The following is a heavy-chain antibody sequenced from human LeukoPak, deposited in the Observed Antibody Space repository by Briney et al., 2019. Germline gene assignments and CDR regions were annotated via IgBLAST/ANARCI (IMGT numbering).Heavy chain of an antibody. J-gene: IGHJ5*02. Sequence: ASVKVSCKASGYTFTSYDINWVRQAPGQGLEWMGWMNPNSGNTGYAQKFQGRVTMTRNTSISTAYMELSSLRSEDTAVYYCARGSDPHGWFGDNNWFDPWGQGTLVTVSS. CDR2: MNPNSGNT. D-gene: IGHD3-10*01. CDR3: ARGSDPHGWFGDNNWFDP. V-gene: IGHV1-8*01. CDR1: GYTFTSYD.